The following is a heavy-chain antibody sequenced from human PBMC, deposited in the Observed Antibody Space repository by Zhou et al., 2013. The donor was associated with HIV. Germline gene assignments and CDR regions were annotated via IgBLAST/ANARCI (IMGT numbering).Heavy chain of an antibody. CDR3: ASFGATGFDY. CDR1: GYSFISYD. D-gene: IGHD1-26*01. V-gene: IGHV1-8*03. J-gene: IGHJ4*02. CDR2: MNPNSGDT. Sequence: QVQLVQSGAGVKKPGASVKVSCKASGYSFISYDINWVRQATGQGLEWMGWMNPNSGDTGYAQNFQGRVTITRNTSISTAYMELSSLRSEDTAVYYCASFGATGFDYWGQGTLVTVSS.